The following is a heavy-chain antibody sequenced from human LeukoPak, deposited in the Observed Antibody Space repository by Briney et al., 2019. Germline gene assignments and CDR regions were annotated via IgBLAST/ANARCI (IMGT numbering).Heavy chain of an antibody. D-gene: IGHD3-22*01. J-gene: IGHJ4*02. V-gene: IGHV1-24*01. CDR1: GYTLTELS. CDR3: ATDGIIGDYYDSSGYYYWDY. Sequence: ASVKVSCKVSGYTLTELSMHWVRQAPGKGLEWMGGFDPEDGETIYAQKFQGRVTMTEDTSTDTAYMELSSLRSEDTAVYYCATDGIIGDYYDSSGYYYWDYWGQGTLVTVSS. CDR2: FDPEDGET.